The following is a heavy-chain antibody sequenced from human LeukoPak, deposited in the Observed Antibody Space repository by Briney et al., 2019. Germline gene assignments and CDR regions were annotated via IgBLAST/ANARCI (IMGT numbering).Heavy chain of an antibody. CDR2: IYSGGST. J-gene: IGHJ4*02. Sequence: GGSLRLSCAASGFTVSSNYMSWVRQAPGKGLEWVSVIYSGGSTYYADSVKGRFTISRDNSKNTLYLQMNSLRAEDTAVYYCARESRVNYYGSSGYLDYWGQGTLVTVSS. CDR3: ARESRVNYYGSSGYLDY. D-gene: IGHD3-22*01. V-gene: IGHV3-53*01. CDR1: GFTVSSNY.